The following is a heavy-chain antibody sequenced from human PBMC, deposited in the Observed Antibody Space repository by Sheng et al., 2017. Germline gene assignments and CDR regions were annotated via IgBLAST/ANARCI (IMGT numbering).Heavy chain of an antibody. CDR1: GFTFSAYS. V-gene: IGHV3-48*01. Sequence: ESGGGLVQPGGSLRLSCATSGFTFSAYSMNWVRQAPGKGLEWVSFISTTSSTIYYADSVRGRFTISRDNAKNSLYLQMSRLRAEDTAIYYCARDHTTNYYYYMDVWGKGTTVTVSS. CDR3: ARDHTTNYYYYMDV. CDR2: ISTTSSTI. D-gene: IGHD1-1*01. J-gene: IGHJ6*03.